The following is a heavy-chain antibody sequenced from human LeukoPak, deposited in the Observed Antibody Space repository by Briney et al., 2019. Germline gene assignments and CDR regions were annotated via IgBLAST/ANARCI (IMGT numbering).Heavy chain of an antibody. V-gene: IGHV3-74*01. J-gene: IGHJ4*02. CDR1: GFTFSSYW. CDR2: IKTDGSST. CDR3: ARRSI. Sequence: PGGSLRLSCAASGFTFSSYWMHWVRHAPGKGLVWVSRIKTDGSSTSYADSVKGRFTISRDNAKNMLYLQMSSLRAEDTAVYYCARRSIWGQGTLVTVSS.